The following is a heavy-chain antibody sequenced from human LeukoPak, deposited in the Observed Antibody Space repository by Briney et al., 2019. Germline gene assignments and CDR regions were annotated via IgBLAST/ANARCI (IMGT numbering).Heavy chain of an antibody. D-gene: IGHD3-3*01. CDR3: ARSPRIFGVVTYYYYYMDV. V-gene: IGHV1-2*02. CDR1: GYTFTGYY. Sequence: ASVKVSCKASGYTFTGYYMHWVRQAPGQGLEWMGWINPNSGGTNYAQKFQGRVTMTRDTSISTAYMELSRLRSDDTAVYYCARSPRIFGVVTYYYYYMDVWGKGTTVTVSS. CDR2: INPNSGGT. J-gene: IGHJ6*03.